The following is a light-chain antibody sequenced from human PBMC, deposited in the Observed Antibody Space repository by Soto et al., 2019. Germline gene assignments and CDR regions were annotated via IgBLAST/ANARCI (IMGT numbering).Light chain of an antibody. V-gene: IGKV3-15*01. J-gene: IGKJ4*01. CDR3: QQYNDWVT. Sequence: VMTQSPATLSVSPGARATLSCRASQSVSSNVAWYQQKPGPAPMLLIYGASTRATGIPARLIDTGSGTDFPLSLSSLQSEDFAFYDCQQYNDWVTFGGGTKV. CDR2: GAS. CDR1: QSVSSN.